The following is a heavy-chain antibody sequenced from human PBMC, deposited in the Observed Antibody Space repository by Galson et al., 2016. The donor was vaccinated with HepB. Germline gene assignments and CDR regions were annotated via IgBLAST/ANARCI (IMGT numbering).Heavy chain of an antibody. V-gene: IGHV1-18*01. Sequence: SVKVSCKASGYTFTSYAISWVRQAPGQGLEWVGWVSAYSGKTNYAQKVQDRVTMTTDTSKSTAYMELRGLRSDDTAVYDWAREVWRNYYGSGNYYEIDYWGQGTLVTVYS. CDR3: AREVWRNYYGSGNYYEIDY. J-gene: IGHJ4*02. CDR1: GYTFTSYA. D-gene: IGHD3-10*01. CDR2: VSAYSGKT.